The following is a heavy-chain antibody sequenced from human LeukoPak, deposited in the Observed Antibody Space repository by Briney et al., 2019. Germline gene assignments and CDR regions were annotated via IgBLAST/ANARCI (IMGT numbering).Heavy chain of an antibody. CDR2: ISGSGGST. Sequence: AGGSLRLSCAASGFTFSSYAMSWVRQAPGKGLEWVSAISGSGGSTYYADSVKGRFTISRDNSKNTLYLQMNSLRAEDTAVYYCAKDLRYDILTGYYFGPKSYGMDVWGQGTTVTVSS. D-gene: IGHD3-9*01. CDR1: GFTFSSYA. J-gene: IGHJ6*02. V-gene: IGHV3-23*01. CDR3: AKDLRYDILTGYYFGPKSYGMDV.